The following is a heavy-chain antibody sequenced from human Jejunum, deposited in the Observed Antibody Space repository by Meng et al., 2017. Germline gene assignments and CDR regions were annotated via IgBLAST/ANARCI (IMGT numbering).Heavy chain of an antibody. CDR3: ARGGNGSRLGDNWFDP. CDR1: GGSISSGNYT. D-gene: IGHD6-13*01. J-gene: IGHJ5*02. Sequence: QVQLQESGPGLVKPSQTLSLTCTVSGGSISSGNYTWSWIRQPPGKGLEWIGYISFSGKTSYNPSFKSRVTISLDTSKNHFSLTLTSVTVADTAGYYCARGGNGSRLGDNWFDPWGQGTLVTVSS. V-gene: IGHV4-30-4*01. CDR2: ISFSGKT.